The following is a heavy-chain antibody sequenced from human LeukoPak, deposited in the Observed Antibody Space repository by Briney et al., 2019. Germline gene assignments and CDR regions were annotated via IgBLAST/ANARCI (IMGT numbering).Heavy chain of an antibody. J-gene: IGHJ4*02. CDR3: AKDTSYHGY. CDR2: IAGSSDAT. V-gene: IGHV3-23*01. D-gene: IGHD3-16*02. CDR1: GFTFSTSA. Sequence: GGSLRLSCAASGFTFSTSAMSWVRQAPGKGLEWVSGIAGSSDATYYADSVKGRFTISRDISRNTLYLQMNSLRADDTAVYFCAKDTSYHGYWGQGTLVTVSS.